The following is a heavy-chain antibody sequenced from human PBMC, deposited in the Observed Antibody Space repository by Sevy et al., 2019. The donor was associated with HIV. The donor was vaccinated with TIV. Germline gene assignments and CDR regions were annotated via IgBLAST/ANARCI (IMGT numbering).Heavy chain of an antibody. CDR2: IKSKTDGGTT. D-gene: IGHD3-22*01. J-gene: IGHJ4*02. CDR1: GFTFNNAW. Sequence: GGSLRLSCAASGFTFNNAWMSWVRQAPGKGLEWVGRIKSKTDGGTTDYAAPVKGRFTISRDDSKNTLYLQMNSLKTGDTAVYYCTTGAYYYDSGGYRGFDYWGQGTLVTVSS. V-gene: IGHV3-15*01. CDR3: TTGAYYYDSGGYRGFDY.